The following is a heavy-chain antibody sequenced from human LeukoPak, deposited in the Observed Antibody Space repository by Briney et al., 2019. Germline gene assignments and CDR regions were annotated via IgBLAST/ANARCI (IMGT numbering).Heavy chain of an antibody. D-gene: IGHD3-10*01. CDR3: ARRRVTEITVVRGVPSWFDP. CDR2: INHSGST. J-gene: IGHJ5*02. Sequence: PSETLSLTCAVYGGSFSGYYWSWIRQPPGKGLEWIGEINHSGSTNYNPSLKSRVTISVDTSKNQFSLKLSSVTAADTAVYYCARRRVTEITVVRGVPSWFDPWGQGTLVTVS. CDR1: GGSFSGYY. V-gene: IGHV4-34*01.